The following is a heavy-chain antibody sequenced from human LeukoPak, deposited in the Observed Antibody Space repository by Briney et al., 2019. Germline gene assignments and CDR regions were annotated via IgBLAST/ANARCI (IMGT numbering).Heavy chain of an antibody. V-gene: IGHV4-34*01. CDR2: INHSGST. CDR1: GGSFSGYY. Sequence: PSETLSLTCAVYGGSFSGYYWSWIRQPPGKGLEWIGEINHSGSTNYNPSLKSRVTISVDTSKNQFSLKLSSVTAADTAVYYCAREYPYYDFWSGYPHYYYMDVWGKGTTVTVSS. J-gene: IGHJ6*03. D-gene: IGHD3-3*01. CDR3: AREYPYYDFWSGYPHYYYMDV.